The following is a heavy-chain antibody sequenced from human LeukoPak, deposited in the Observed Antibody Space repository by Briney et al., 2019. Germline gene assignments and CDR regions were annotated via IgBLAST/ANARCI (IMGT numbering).Heavy chain of an antibody. D-gene: IGHD3-9*01. CDR1: GYTFTSYG. CDR3: ARIRGYYDILTGSNDAFDI. Sequence: ASVKVSCKASGYTFTSYGISWVRQAPGQGLEWMGWISAYNGNTNYAQKLQGRVTMTTDTSTGTAYMELRSLRSDDTAVYYCARIRGYYDILTGSNDAFDIWGQGTMVTVSS. CDR2: ISAYNGNT. J-gene: IGHJ3*02. V-gene: IGHV1-18*01.